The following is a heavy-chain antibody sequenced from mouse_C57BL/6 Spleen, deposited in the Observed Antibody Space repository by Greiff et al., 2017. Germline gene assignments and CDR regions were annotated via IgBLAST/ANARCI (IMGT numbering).Heavy chain of an antibody. D-gene: IGHD1-1*02. CDR2: ISDGGSYT. Sequence: EVKLMESGGGLVKPGGSLKLSCAASGFTFSSYAMSWVRQTPEKRLEWVATISDGGSYTYYPDNVKGRFTISRDNAKNNLYLQMSHLKSEDTAMYYCARDYYPAEYYAMDYWGQGTSVTVSS. CDR1: GFTFSSYA. J-gene: IGHJ4*01. CDR3: ARDYYPAEYYAMDY. V-gene: IGHV5-4*01.